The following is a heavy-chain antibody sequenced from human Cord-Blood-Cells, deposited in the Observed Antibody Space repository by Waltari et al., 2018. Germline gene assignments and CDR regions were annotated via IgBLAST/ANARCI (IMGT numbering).Heavy chain of an antibody. J-gene: IGHJ1*01. Sequence: QVQLVESGGGVVQPGRSLRLSCAASGFTFSSYAMPWVRQAPGKGLEWVAVISYDGSNKYYADSVKGRFTISRYNSKNTLYLQMNSLRAEDTAVYYCATHRGGAVAAEYFQHWGQGTLVTVSS. D-gene: IGHD6-19*01. V-gene: IGHV3-30*04. CDR1: GFTFSSYA. CDR2: ISYDGSNK. CDR3: ATHRGGAVAAEYFQH.